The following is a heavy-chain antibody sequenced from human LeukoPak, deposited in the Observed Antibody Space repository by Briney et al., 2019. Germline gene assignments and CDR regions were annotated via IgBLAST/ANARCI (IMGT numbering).Heavy chain of an antibody. V-gene: IGHV3-23*01. CDR3: ASGSGTYGFHL. Sequence: GGSLRLSCAASGFTFSCYAMSWVRRAPGKGLEWVSAISGSGGSTYYADSVKGRFTISRDNSKNTLYLQMNSLRAEDTAVYYCASGSGTYGFHLWGQGTLVTVSS. CDR1: GFTFSCYA. D-gene: IGHD3-10*01. J-gene: IGHJ5*02. CDR2: ISGSGGST.